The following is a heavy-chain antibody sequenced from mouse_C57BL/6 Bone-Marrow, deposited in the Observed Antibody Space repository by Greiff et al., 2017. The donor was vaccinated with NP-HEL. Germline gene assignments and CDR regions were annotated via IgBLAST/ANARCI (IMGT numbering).Heavy chain of an antibody. CDR2: ISNLAYSI. Sequence: EVMLVESGGGLVQPGGSLKLSCAASGFTFSDYGMAWVRQAPRKGPEGVAFISNLAYSISYADTVTGRFTISRENAKNTLYLEMSSLRSEDTAMYYCARREGLYAMDYWGQGTSVTVSS. V-gene: IGHV5-15*01. J-gene: IGHJ4*01. CDR1: GFTFSDYG. D-gene: IGHD3-3*01. CDR3: ARREGLYAMDY.